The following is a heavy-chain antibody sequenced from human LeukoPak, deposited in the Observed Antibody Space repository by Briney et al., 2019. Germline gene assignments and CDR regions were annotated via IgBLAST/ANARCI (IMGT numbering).Heavy chain of an antibody. CDR2: IYYSGST. V-gene: IGHV4-59*08. D-gene: IGHD3-10*01. J-gene: IGHJ5*02. CDR1: GGSISSYY. CDR3: VSSGSGSYYYNWFDP. Sequence: PSETLSLTCTVSGGSISSYYWSWIRQPPGKGLEWIGYIYYSGSTNYNPSLKSRVTTSVDTSKNQFSLKLSSVTAADTAVYYCVSSGSGSYYYNWFDPWGQGTLVTVSS.